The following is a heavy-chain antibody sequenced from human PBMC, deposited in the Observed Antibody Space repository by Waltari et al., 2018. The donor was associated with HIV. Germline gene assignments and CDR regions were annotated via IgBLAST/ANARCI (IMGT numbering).Heavy chain of an antibody. CDR2: IVPLCGTA. CDR3: ARGAPNYYGSSDSRNILGGFDV. CDR1: GGTFRNYA. J-gene: IGHJ3*01. Sequence: QVQLVQSGAEVKKPGSSVKVSCKASGGTFRNYAINWVRQAPGQGLEWIGSIVPLCGTANYAHNFQDRVTLTADKSTNIACMELSSLRSEDTAIYYCARGAPNYYGSSDSRNILGGFDVWGQGTMVTVSS. D-gene: IGHD3-22*01. V-gene: IGHV1-69*06.